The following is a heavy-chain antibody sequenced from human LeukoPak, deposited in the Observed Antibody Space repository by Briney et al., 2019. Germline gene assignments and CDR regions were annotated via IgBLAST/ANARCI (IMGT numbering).Heavy chain of an antibody. D-gene: IGHD5-12*01. Sequence: GGSLRLSCEASGFTFSSYWMHWVRQVPGKGLVWVSRINSDGIITNYADSVKGRFTISRDNAKNTLYLQMNSLRVEDTAVYYCVRVWLPGWGQGTLVTVSS. J-gene: IGHJ4*02. CDR3: VRVWLPG. CDR1: GFTFSSYW. CDR2: INSDGIIT. V-gene: IGHV3-74*01.